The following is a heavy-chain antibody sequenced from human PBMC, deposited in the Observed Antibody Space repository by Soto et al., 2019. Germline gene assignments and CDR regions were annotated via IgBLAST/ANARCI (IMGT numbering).Heavy chain of an antibody. J-gene: IGHJ6*02. Sequence: QVQLQQWGAGLLKPSETLSLTCAVYGGSFSGYYWSWIRQPPGKGLEWIGEINHSGSTNYNPSLKSRVTISVDTSKNQFSLKLSSVTAADTAVYYCATGSPGGYDFWSGRYYYYYYGMNVWGQGTTVTVSS. CDR1: GGSFSGYY. CDR3: ATGSPGGYDFWSGRYYYYYYGMNV. CDR2: INHSGST. V-gene: IGHV4-34*01. D-gene: IGHD3-3*01.